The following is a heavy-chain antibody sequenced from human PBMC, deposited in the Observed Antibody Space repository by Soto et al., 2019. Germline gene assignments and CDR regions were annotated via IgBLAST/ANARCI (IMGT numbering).Heavy chain of an antibody. CDR2: IDPSDSYT. CDR3: ERQGYCSSTSCPRDYYYCMDV. D-gene: IGHD2-2*01. CDR1: GYSFTSYW. J-gene: IGHJ6*02. V-gene: IGHV5-10-1*01. Sequence: PGESLKISCNGSGYSFTSYWISWVRQMPGKGLEWMGRIDPSDSYTNYSPSFQGHVTISADKSISTAYLQWSSLKASDTAMYYCERQGYCSSTSCPRDYYYCMDVWGQGTTVTVSS.